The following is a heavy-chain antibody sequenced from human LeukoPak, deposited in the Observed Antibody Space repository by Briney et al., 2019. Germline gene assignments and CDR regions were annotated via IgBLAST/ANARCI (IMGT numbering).Heavy chain of an antibody. V-gene: IGHV3-53*01. CDR3: ARDSSSFPNYFDF. CDR1: GFTVCITY. CDR2: LYSSGIT. Sequence: PGRSLRLSCAASGFTVCITYMSWVRQAPGQGLEWVSLLYSSGITFYAESVQGRFTISRDNSKNTLYLQMNSLRAEDTAIYYCARDSSSFPNYFDFWGQGTLVTVSS. D-gene: IGHD3-3*02. J-gene: IGHJ4*02.